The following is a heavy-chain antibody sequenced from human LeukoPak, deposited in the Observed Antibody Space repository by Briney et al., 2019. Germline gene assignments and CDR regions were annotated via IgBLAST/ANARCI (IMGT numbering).Heavy chain of an antibody. CDR2: ISYDGSNK. CDR3: AKDYGPPVVTAIPSL. V-gene: IGHV3-30*04. CDR1: GFTFSSYA. J-gene: IGHJ4*02. Sequence: GGSLRLSCVASGFTFSSYAMHWVRQAPGKGLEWVAVISYDGSNKYYADSVKGRFTISRDNSKNTLYLQMNSLRAEDTAVYYCAKDYGPPVVTAIPSLWGQGTLVTVSS. D-gene: IGHD2-21*02.